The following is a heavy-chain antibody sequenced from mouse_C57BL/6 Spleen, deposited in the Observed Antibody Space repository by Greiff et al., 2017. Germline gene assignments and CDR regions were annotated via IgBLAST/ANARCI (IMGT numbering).Heavy chain of an antibody. CDR1: GFSLTSYA. D-gene: IGHD1-1*01. CDR2: IWTGGGT. Sequence: QVQLKESGPGLVAPSQSLSITCTVSGFSLTSYAISWVRQPPGKGLEWLGVIWTGGGTNYNSALKSRLSISKDNSKSQVFLKMNSLQTDDTARYYCARNREITTVVATGGAMDYWGQGTSVTVSS. CDR3: ARNREITTVVATGGAMDY. V-gene: IGHV2-9-1*01. J-gene: IGHJ4*01.